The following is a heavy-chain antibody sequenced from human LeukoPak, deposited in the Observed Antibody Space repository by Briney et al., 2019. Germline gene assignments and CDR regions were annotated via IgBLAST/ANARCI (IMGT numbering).Heavy chain of an antibody. V-gene: IGHV4-59*02. Sequence: SETLSLTCAVSGGSVSGHYWDWIRQPPGKGLDWMGYIYASGSANYHPSLKSRVTISLDTSENHVSLRLTSVTAEDTAVYYCAREAPGGSGWTYFDYWGQGSLVTVSS. J-gene: IGHJ4*02. D-gene: IGHD6-19*01. CDR3: AREAPGGSGWTYFDY. CDR1: GGSVSGHY. CDR2: IYASGSA.